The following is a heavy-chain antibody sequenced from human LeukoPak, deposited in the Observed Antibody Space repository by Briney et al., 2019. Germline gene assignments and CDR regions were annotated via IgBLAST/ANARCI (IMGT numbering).Heavy chain of an antibody. CDR3: AFGGGTTGLFDY. Sequence: GGSLRLSCAASGFTFGSFSMNWARQAPGKGLEWVSYISGSGGIIYYADSVEGRFTISRDNAKNSLYLQMNSLRAEDTAVYYCAFGGGTTGLFDYWGQGTLVTVSS. V-gene: IGHV3-48*04. CDR2: ISGSGGII. J-gene: IGHJ4*02. D-gene: IGHD1-1*01. CDR1: GFTFGSFS.